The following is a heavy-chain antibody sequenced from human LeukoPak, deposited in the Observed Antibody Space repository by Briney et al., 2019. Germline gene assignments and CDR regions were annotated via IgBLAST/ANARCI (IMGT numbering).Heavy chain of an antibody. CDR1: GYTSTGYY. D-gene: IGHD3-22*01. CDR3: AMSHDYYDSSGYYYFDY. J-gene: IGHJ4*02. V-gene: IGHV1-2*02. CDR2: INPNNGGT. Sequence: ASVKVSCKASGYTSTGYYMHWVRQAPGQGLEWMGWINPNNGGTNYAQKFQGRVTMTRDTSISTAYMELSRLRSDDTAVYYCAMSHDYYDSSGYYYFDYWGQGTLVTVSS.